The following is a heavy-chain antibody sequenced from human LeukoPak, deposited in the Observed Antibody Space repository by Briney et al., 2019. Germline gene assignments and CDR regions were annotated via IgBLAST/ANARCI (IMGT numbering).Heavy chain of an antibody. D-gene: IGHD2-15*01. CDR3: ARDGGLSGAEFDY. V-gene: IGHV1-18*01. J-gene: IGHJ4*02. Sequence: ASVKVSCKASGYTFTSYGISWVRQAPGQGLEWMGWISAYNGNTNYAQKLQGRVTMTTDTSTSTVYMELRSLRSDDTAVYYCARDGGLSGAEFDYWGQGTLVTVPP. CDR2: ISAYNGNT. CDR1: GYTFTSYG.